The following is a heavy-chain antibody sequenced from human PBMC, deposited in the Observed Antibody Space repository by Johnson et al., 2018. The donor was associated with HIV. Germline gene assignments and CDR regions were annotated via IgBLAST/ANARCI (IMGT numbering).Heavy chain of an antibody. CDR2: IYSGGST. CDR3: AKARSSGQGAFDI. V-gene: IGHV3-66*01. D-gene: IGHD6-19*01. Sequence: VQLVESGGGVVQPGGSLRLSCAVSGFTVKSNYINWVRQAPGKGLECVSGIYSGGSTYYADSVQGRFTISRDNSKNTLYLQMNSLRAEDTAVYYCAKARSSGQGAFDIWGQGTLVTVSS. CDR1: GFTVKSNY. J-gene: IGHJ3*02.